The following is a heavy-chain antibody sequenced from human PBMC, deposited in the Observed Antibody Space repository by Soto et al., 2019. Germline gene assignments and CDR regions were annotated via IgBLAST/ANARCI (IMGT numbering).Heavy chain of an antibody. V-gene: IGHV1-18*01. Sequence: QVQLVQSGAEVKKPGASVKVSCKASGYTFTSYGISWVRQAPGQGLERMGWISAYNGNTNYAQKLQGRVTMTTASATSTAYMELRCLRSDDTAEYYCARDSGDYGDYVSDYWGEGNMVTVSS. J-gene: IGHJ4*02. CDR3: ARDSGDYGDYVSDY. D-gene: IGHD4-17*01. CDR1: GYTFTSYG. CDR2: ISAYNGNT.